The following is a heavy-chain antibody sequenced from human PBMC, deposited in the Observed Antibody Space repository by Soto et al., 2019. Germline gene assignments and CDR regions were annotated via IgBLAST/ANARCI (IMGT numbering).Heavy chain of an antibody. V-gene: IGHV3-23*01. CDR1: VFHFTAYV. D-gene: IGHD2-2*01. J-gene: IGHJ6*02. CDR3: AKKSCSSPGCPYGMDV. Sequence: PGGSLRLSCAASVFHFTAYVMNWVRQAPGKGLEWVSIISFTGDSRYYADSVKDRFTISRDNSQNTLYLQMNSLRAEDTAVYYCAKKSCSSPGCPYGMDVWGQGTTVTVSS. CDR2: ISFTGDSR.